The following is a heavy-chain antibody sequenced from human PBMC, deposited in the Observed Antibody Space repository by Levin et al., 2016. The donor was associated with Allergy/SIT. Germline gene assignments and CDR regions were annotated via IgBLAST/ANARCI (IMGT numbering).Heavy chain of an antibody. CDR2: IYTSGST. D-gene: IGHD3-22*01. V-gene: IGHV4-4*07. J-gene: IGHJ4*02. Sequence: SETLSLTCTVSGGSISSYYWSWIRQPAGKGLEWIGRIYTSGSTNYNPSLKSRVTMSVDTSKNQFSLKLSSVTAADTAVYYCARDYYDSSGYYGIYYFDYWGQGTLVTVSS. CDR3: ARDYYDSSGYYGIYYFDY. CDR1: GGSISSYY.